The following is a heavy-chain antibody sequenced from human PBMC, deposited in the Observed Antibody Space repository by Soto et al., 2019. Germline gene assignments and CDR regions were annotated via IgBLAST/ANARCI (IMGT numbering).Heavy chain of an antibody. CDR2: IDGGKT. V-gene: IGHV3-15*01. J-gene: IGHJ4*02. Sequence: GSLRLSCAASGXTLNNARMSWVRQAPGKGLDWVGRIDGGKTEFAAPVEGRFTFSRDDSRNTLFLQMNSLKTEDTGVYYCTSNAAAKVGTLSYWGQGTLVTVS. CDR1: GXTLNNAR. D-gene: IGHD1-26*01. CDR3: TSNAAAKVGTLSY.